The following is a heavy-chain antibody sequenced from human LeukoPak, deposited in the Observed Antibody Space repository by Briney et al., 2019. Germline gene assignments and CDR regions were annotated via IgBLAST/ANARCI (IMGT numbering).Heavy chain of an antibody. CDR2: IYWNDDK. D-gene: IGHD3-10*01. J-gene: IGHJ5*02. CDR3: AHRLEYYGSGSYYMKNWFDP. CDR1: GGSISSGGYS. V-gene: IGHV2-5*01. Sequence: TLSLTCAVSGGSISSGGYSWSWIRQPPGKALEWLALIYWNDDKRYSPSLKSRLTITKDTSKNQVVLTMTNMDPVDTATYYCAHRLEYYGSGSYYMKNWFDPWGQGTLVTVSS.